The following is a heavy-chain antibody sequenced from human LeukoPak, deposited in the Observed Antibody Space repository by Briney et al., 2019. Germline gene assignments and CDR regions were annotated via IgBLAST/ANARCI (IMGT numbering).Heavy chain of an antibody. CDR1: GYTFTGYY. Sequence: ASVKVSFKASGYTFTGYYMHWVRQAPGQGLEWMGWINPNSGGTNYAQKFQGRVTMTRDTSISTAYMELSRLRSDDTAVYYCARLSVTYYYFDYWGQGTLVTVSS. D-gene: IGHD4-17*01. CDR3: ARLSVTYYYFDY. V-gene: IGHV1-2*02. J-gene: IGHJ4*02. CDR2: INPNSGGT.